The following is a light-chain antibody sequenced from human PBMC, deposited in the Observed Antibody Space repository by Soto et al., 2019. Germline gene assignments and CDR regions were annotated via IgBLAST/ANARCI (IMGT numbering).Light chain of an antibody. J-gene: IGKJ2*01. CDR1: QSVLYSSNNKNY. Sequence: DIVMTQSPDSLAVSLGERATINCKSSQSVLYSSNNKNYIVWYQQKVGQPPKVLIYWASIRQSGVPDRFNGSGSGTDFTLTISSLQAEDVAVYYCQQYYSTPKTFGQGTKLEIK. V-gene: IGKV4-1*01. CDR2: WAS. CDR3: QQYYSTPKT.